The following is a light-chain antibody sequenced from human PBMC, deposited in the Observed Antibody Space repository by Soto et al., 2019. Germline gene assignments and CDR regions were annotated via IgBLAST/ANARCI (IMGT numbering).Light chain of an antibody. V-gene: IGKV3-15*01. CDR3: QQYNNWPPDRT. J-gene: IGKJ1*01. Sequence: EIVMTQSPATLSVSPGERATLSCRASQSVSSNLAWYQQKPGQAPRLLIYGASTSATGIPARFSGSGSGTVFTLTISSLQSEDFAIYFCQQYNNWPPDRTFGQGTKVEIK. CDR2: GAS. CDR1: QSVSSN.